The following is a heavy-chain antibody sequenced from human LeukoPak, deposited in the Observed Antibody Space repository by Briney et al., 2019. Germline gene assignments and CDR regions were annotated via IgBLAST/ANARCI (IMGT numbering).Heavy chain of an antibody. V-gene: IGHV1-18*01. Sequence: ASVKVSCKTSGYTFVDYGTNWVRQAPGQGLEWMGWISLKSGSAGYAQRVQGRVTLTTDTSTNTAYMELRSLRADDTAVYYCARVSYLRPYQLDSWGQGTLVSISS. D-gene: IGHD2-2*01. CDR2: ISLKSGSA. CDR1: GYTFVDYG. J-gene: IGHJ4*02. CDR3: ARVSYLRPYQLDS.